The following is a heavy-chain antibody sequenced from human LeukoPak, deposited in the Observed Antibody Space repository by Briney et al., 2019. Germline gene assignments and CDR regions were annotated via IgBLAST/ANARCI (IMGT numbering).Heavy chain of an antibody. J-gene: IGHJ4*02. D-gene: IGHD3-16*01. CDR1: GFTFSSYA. V-gene: IGHV3-64*01. CDR3: ARVTAGGVFDY. Sequence: PGGSLRLSCATSGFTFSSYATYWVRQAPGKGLEYVSSISSNGGGTYYANSVKGRFTISRDNSKNTLFLQMGSLRAEDMAVYYCARVTAGGVFDYWGQGTLVTVSS. CDR2: ISSNGGGT.